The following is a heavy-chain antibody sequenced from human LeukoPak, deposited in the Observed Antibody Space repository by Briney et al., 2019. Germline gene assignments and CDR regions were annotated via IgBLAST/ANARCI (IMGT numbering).Heavy chain of an antibody. D-gene: IGHD6-6*01. CDR1: GFTFSNYW. J-gene: IGHJ4*02. Sequence: GGSLRLSCEASGFTFSNYWMHWVRQAPGKGLEWVSAISGSGGSTYYADSVKGRFTISRDNSKNTLYLQMNSLRAEDTAVYYCAKGRGAARVWGQGTLVTVSS. CDR2: ISGSGGST. V-gene: IGHV3-23*01. CDR3: AKGRGAARV.